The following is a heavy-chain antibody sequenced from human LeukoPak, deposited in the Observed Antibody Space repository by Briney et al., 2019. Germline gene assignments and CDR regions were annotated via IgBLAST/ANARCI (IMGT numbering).Heavy chain of an antibody. J-gene: IGHJ4*02. Sequence: GASVKVSCKASGYTFTSYDINWVRQAPGQGLEWMGGIIPIFGTANYAHKFQGRVTITADKSTSTAYMELSSLRSEDTAVYYCARSSIIAAAGPYYFDYWGQGTLVTVSS. CDR1: GYTFTSYD. V-gene: IGHV1-69*06. D-gene: IGHD6-13*01. CDR3: ARSSIIAAAGPYYFDY. CDR2: IIPIFGTA.